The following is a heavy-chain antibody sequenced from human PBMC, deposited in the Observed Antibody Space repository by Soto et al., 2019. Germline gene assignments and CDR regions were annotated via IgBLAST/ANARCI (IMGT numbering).Heavy chain of an antibody. V-gene: IGHV1-46*01. D-gene: IGHD1-26*01. CDR3: ARGYSGSARRHRYGMDV. CDR1: GYTFTSYY. CDR2: INPSGGST. J-gene: IGHJ6*02. Sequence: GASVNVSCKASGYTFTSYYIHWVRQAPGQGLECMGIINPSGGSTSYAQKFQGRVTMTRDTSTSTVYMELSSLRSEDTAVYYCARGYSGSARRHRYGMDVWGQGTTVTVSS.